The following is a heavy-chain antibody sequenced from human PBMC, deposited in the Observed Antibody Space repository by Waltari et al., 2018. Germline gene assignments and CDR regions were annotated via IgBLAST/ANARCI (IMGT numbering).Heavy chain of an antibody. CDR3: ARDRGRGLYLDS. CDR1: GDSMSERDW. Sequence: QLQLQQSGPGLVKPSESLSLTCAVSGDSMSERDWWSWVRQPPGKGLEWIGQIHSSGGSNYNPSLESRVTLSIDTSNKQFSLRLPSATAADTAVYYCARDRGRGLYLDSWGQGTLVTVSP. D-gene: IGHD2-15*01. V-gene: IGHV4-4*02. CDR2: IHSSGGS. J-gene: IGHJ4*02.